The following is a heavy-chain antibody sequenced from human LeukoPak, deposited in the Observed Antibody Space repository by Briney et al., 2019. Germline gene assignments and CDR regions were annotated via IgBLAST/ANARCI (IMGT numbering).Heavy chain of an antibody. CDR2: IKQGGSEK. V-gene: IGHV3-7*03. CDR1: GFTFSSYW. J-gene: IGHJ3*02. D-gene: IGHD3-22*01. CDR3: ASYYYDSSGYYIAGVAAFDI. Sequence: GGSLRLSCAASGFTFSSYWMSWVRQAPGKGLEWVANIKQGGSEKYYVDSVKGRFTISRDNAKNSLYLQMNSLRAEDTAVYYCASYYYDSSGYYIAGVAAFDIWGQGTMVTVSS.